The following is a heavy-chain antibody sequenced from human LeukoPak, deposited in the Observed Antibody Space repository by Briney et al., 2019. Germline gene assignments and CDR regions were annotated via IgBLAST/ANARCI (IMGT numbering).Heavy chain of an antibody. V-gene: IGHV5-51*01. D-gene: IGHD6-19*01. CDR3: ARPYSTGWYYFDY. J-gene: IGHJ4*02. CDR2: IYPGDSDT. CDR1: GYSFTSYW. Sequence: GESLKISCKGSGYSFTSYWIGWVRPMPGKGLEWMGIIYPGDSDTRYSPSFQGHVTISADKSISTAYLQWSSLKASDTAMYYCARPYSTGWYYFDYWGQGTLVTVSS.